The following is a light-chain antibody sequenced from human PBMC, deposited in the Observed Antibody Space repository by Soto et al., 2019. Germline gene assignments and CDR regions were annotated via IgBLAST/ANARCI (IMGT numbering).Light chain of an antibody. V-gene: IGKV3-15*01. CDR2: GIS. J-gene: IGKJ2*01. CDR1: QTINNN. CDR3: QQYDSWPLT. Sequence: EVVVTQSPSTLSVSRGQRATLSCRTSQTINNNFAWYRQKPGQAPSLLIYGISTRATGLPARFSGAGSGTEFTLTISSLQAEDSALYYCQQYDSWPLTFGQGTKLEIK.